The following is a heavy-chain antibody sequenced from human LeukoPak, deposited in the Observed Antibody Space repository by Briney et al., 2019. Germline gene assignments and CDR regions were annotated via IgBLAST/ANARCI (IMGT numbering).Heavy chain of an antibody. Sequence: SETLSLTCTVSGGSISSSSYYWGWIRQPPGKGLEWIGSIYYSGSTYYNPSLKSRVTISVVTSRNQFSLKLSSVTAADTAVYYCARDRSSEDYFDYWGQGTLVTVSS. V-gene: IGHV4-39*07. J-gene: IGHJ4*02. D-gene: IGHD3-16*02. CDR3: ARDRSSEDYFDY. CDR2: IYYSGST. CDR1: GGSISSSSYY.